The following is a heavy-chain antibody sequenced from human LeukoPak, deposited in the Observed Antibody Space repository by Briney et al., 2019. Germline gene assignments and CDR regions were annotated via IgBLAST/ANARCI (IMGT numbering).Heavy chain of an antibody. V-gene: IGHV1-2*02. Sequence: GASVKVSCKASGYTFTGYYMHWVRQAPGQGLEWMGWINPNSGGTNYAQKFQGRVTMTRDTSISTAYMELSRLRSDDTAVYYCARTYYYDSSGYYLFFDYWGQGTLVTVSS. CDR1: GYTFTGYY. CDR3: ARTYYYDSSGYYLFFDY. CDR2: INPNSGGT. D-gene: IGHD3-22*01. J-gene: IGHJ4*02.